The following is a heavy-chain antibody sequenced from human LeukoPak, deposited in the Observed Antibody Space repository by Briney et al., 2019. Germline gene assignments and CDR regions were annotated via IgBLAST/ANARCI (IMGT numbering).Heavy chain of an antibody. D-gene: IGHD5-18*01. CDR3: ARGSGYNYGFPDY. J-gene: IGHJ4*02. CDR1: GFTVNNNY. V-gene: IGHV3-53*01. Sequence: GGSLRLSCAASGFTVNNNYMSWVRQAPGEGLELVSIIYSGDITYYADSVKGRFTISRDNSKNTLYLQMNSLRAEDTAVYYCARGSGYNYGFPDYWGQGTLVTVSS. CDR2: IYSGDIT.